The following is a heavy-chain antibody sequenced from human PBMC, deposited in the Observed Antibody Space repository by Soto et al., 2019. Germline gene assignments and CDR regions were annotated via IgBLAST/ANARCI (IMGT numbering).Heavy chain of an antibody. CDR3: ARGKRWLQLRSFDY. CDR1: GGSFSGYY. J-gene: IGHJ4*02. V-gene: IGHV4-34*01. Sequence: SETLSLTCAVYGGSFSGYYWSWIRQPPGKGLEWIGEINHSGSTNYNPSLKSRVTISVDTSKNQFSLKLSSVTAADTAVYYCARGKRWLQLRSFDYWGQGTLVTVSS. D-gene: IGHD5-12*01. CDR2: INHSGST.